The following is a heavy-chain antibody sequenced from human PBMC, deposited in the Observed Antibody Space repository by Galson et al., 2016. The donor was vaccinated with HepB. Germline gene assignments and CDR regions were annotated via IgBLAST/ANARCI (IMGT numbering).Heavy chain of an antibody. D-gene: IGHD3-9*01. CDR2: SKSKHDGGTP. Sequence: SLRLSCAASGFTVSSNYMSWVRQAPGKGLEWVGRSKSKHDGGTPEYAAPVKDRFIISRDDSQSKLYLQMNSLKTDDTAVYYCTTLTSRNIADCWGQGTLVTVSS. CDR3: TTLTSRNIADC. V-gene: IGHV3-15*01. J-gene: IGHJ4*02. CDR1: GFTVSSNY.